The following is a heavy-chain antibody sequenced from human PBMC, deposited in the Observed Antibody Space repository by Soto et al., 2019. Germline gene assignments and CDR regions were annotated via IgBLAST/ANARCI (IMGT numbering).Heavy chain of an antibody. CDR1: GGTFSSYA. D-gene: IGHD6-6*01. CDR3: ASWSKQLGYNPLSPYGMDV. Sequence: QVQLVQSGAEVKKPGSSVKVSCKASGGTFSSYAISWVRQAPGQGLEWMGGIIPIFGTANYAQKFQGRVTSTADESTSTAYMELSSLRSEDTAVYYCASWSKQLGYNPLSPYGMDVWGQGTTVTVSS. V-gene: IGHV1-69*01. J-gene: IGHJ6*02. CDR2: IIPIFGTA.